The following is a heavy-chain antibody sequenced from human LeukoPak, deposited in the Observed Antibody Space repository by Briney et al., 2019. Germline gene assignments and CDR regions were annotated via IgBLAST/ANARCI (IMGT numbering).Heavy chain of an antibody. J-gene: IGHJ4*02. CDR1: GYSFTSYW. CDR3: ARRGATVAGTIYFDY. Sequence: GESLKIFCKGSGYSFTSYWIGWVRQMPGKGLEWMGIIYPGDSVTRYSPSFQGQVTISADKSISNAYLQWSSLKASDTAIYYCARRGATVAGTIYFDYWGQGTLVTVSS. V-gene: IGHV5-51*01. CDR2: IYPGDSVT. D-gene: IGHD6-19*01.